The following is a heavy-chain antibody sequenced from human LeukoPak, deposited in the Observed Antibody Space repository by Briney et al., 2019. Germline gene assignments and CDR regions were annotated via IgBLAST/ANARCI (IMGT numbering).Heavy chain of an antibody. J-gene: IGHJ5*02. V-gene: IGHV4-39*07. Sequence: SETLSLTCTVSGGSISSGGYYWSWIRQPPGKGLEWIGEGNHSGGTKYNPSLKSRVTISADSSKNQFSLKLSFVTAADTAVYHCAKNGQSGFSFDPWGQGSLVTVSS. D-gene: IGHD3-3*01. CDR1: GGSISSGGYY. CDR3: AKNGQSGFSFDP. CDR2: GNHSGGT.